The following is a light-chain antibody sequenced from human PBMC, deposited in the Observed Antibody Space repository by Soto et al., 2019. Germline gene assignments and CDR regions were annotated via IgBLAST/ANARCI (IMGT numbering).Light chain of an antibody. CDR3: SSYAGSNIVV. V-gene: IGLV2-8*01. CDR2: EVN. J-gene: IGLJ2*01. CDR1: SSDVGGSNF. Sequence: QSVLTQPPSASGSPGQSVTISCTGTSSDVGGSNFVSWYQQHPGKAPKLMIYEVNERPSGVPDRFSGSKSGNTSSLTFSGLQADYEDDYYCSSYAGSNIVVFGRGTKLSVL.